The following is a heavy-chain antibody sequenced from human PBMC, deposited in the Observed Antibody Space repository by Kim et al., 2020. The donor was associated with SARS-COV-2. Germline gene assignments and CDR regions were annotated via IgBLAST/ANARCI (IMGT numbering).Heavy chain of an antibody. V-gene: IGHV4-39*01. D-gene: IGHD2-15*01. CDR1: GGSISSSSYY. CDR2: IYYSGST. Sequence: SETLSLTCTVSGGSISSSSYYWGWIRQPPGKGLEWIGSIYYSGSTYYNPSLKSRVTISVDTSKNQFSLKLSSVTAADTAVYYCARLTGYCSGGSCRPRGGKQAFDYWGQGTLVTVSS. J-gene: IGHJ4*02. CDR3: ARLTGYCSGGSCRPRGGKQAFDY.